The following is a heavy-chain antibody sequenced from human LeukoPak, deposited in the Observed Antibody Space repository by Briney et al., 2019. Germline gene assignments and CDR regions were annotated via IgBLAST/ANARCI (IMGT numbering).Heavy chain of an antibody. V-gene: IGHV3-21*01. Sequence: GGSLRLSCAASGFTFSNFWMSWIRQAPGKGLEWVSPISSSSSYIYYADSVKGRFTISRDNAKNSRYLQMNSLRAEDTAVYYCARASIRQSRGFDPWGQGTLVTVSS. D-gene: IGHD2-2*02. J-gene: IGHJ5*02. CDR2: ISSSSSYI. CDR3: ARASIRQSRGFDP. CDR1: GFTFSNFW.